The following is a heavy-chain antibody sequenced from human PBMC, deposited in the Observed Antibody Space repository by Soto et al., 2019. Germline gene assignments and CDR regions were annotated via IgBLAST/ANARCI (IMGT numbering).Heavy chain of an antibody. CDR1: GYSFTIYC. CDR3: ARPGYCSSTSCTHYGMDV. J-gene: IGHJ6*02. CDR2: IDPSDSYT. V-gene: IGHV5-10-1*01. Sequence: GESLKISCNGSGYSFTIYCTSWVRQMPGKGLEWMGRIDPSDSYTNYSPSFQGHVTISADKSISTAYLQWSSLKASDTAMYYCARPGYCSSTSCTHYGMDVWGQGTTVTVSS. D-gene: IGHD2-2*03.